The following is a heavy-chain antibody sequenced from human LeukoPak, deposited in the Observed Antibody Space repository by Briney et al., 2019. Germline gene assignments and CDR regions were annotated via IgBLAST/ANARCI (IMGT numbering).Heavy chain of an antibody. J-gene: IGHJ3*02. CDR2: IDPSDSYT. CDR3: ARHSGRPGYADAFDT. V-gene: IGHV5-10-1*01. D-gene: IGHD6-6*01. CDR1: GYSFTSYW. Sequence: GESLKISCKGSGYSFTSYWISWVRQMPGKGLEWMGRIDPSDSYTNYSPSFQGHVTISADKSISTAYLQWSSLKASDTAMYYCARHSGRPGYADAFDTWGQGTMVTVSS.